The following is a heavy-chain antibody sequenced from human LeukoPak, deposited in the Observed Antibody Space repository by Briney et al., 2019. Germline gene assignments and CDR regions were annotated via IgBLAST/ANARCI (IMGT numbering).Heavy chain of an antibody. J-gene: IGHJ6*03. CDR1: GFTFSSYW. CDR2: INSDGSST. CDR3: AREAQEVVVVIGSYYYYYYMDV. D-gene: IGHD3-22*01. V-gene: IGHV3-74*01. Sequence: GGSLRLSCAASGFTFSSYWMHWVRQAPGKGLVWVSRINSDGSSTNYADSVKGRFTISRDNAKKTLYMQMNSLRAEDTAVYYCAREAQEVVVVIGSYYYYYYMDVWGKGTTVTVSS.